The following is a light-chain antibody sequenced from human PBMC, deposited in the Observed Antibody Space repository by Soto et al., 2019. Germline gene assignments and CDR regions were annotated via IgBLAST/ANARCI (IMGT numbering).Light chain of an antibody. CDR2: GAS. CDR3: QQRRT. V-gene: IGKV3-11*01. Sequence: EIVLMQSPGTLSLSPGERATLSCRASQSVSNNYLAWYQQKPGQAPRLLIYGASNRATGIPARFSGSGSGTDFTLTISSLEPEDFAVYYCQQRRTFGPGTKVDIK. J-gene: IGKJ3*01. CDR1: QSVSNNY.